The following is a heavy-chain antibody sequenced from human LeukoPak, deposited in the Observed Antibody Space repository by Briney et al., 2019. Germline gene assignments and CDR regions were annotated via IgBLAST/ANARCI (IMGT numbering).Heavy chain of an antibody. D-gene: IGHD2-15*01. Sequence: SETLSLTCAVYGGSFSGYYWSWIRQPPGKGLEWIGEINHSGSTNYNPSLKSRVTISVDTSKNQFSLKLSSVTAADTAVYYCARARGGGRYYYYYYMDVWGKGTTVTVSS. J-gene: IGHJ6*03. CDR3: ARARGGGRYYYYYYMDV. CDR1: GGSFSGYY. CDR2: INHSGST. V-gene: IGHV4-34*01.